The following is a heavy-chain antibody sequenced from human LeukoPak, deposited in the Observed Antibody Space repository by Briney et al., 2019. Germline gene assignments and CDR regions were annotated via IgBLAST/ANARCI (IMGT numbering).Heavy chain of an antibody. J-gene: IGHJ4*02. CDR2: IYYSGST. Sequence: SETLSLTCTVSGGSISSYYWSWIRQPPGRGLEWIGYIYYSGSTNYNPSLKSRVTISVDTSKNQFSLKLSSVTAADTAVYYCAKDLCSSTSCYTSQGLDYWGQGTLVTVSS. CDR3: AKDLCSSTSCYTSQGLDY. D-gene: IGHD2-2*02. V-gene: IGHV4-59*01. CDR1: GGSISSYY.